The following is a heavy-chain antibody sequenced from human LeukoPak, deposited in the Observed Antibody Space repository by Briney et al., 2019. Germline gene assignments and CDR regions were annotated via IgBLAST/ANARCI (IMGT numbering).Heavy chain of an antibody. V-gene: IGHV3-23*01. CDR2: IGDSGGST. J-gene: IGHJ4*02. D-gene: IGHD5-18*01. Sequence: GGSLRLSCAASGFTFSSYAMSWVRQAPGKGLEWVSVIGDSGGSTYYADSVKGRFIISRDNSKNTLYLQMDSLRAEDTAVYYCAKDSGYTYGSSDYWGQGTLVTVSS. CDR1: GFTFSSYA. CDR3: AKDSGYTYGSSDY.